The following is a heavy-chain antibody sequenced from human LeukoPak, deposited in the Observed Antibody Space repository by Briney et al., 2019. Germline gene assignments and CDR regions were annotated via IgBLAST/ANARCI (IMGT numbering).Heavy chain of an antibody. Sequence: GGSLRLSCAASGFTFGDYYMTWLRQAPGKGLEWVSYISSSGHSRQYADSVKGRFTISRDDAKNSLYLQMNSLRADDTAVYYCAKGGLVHRFDPWGQGTLVTVSS. V-gene: IGHV3-11*01. J-gene: IGHJ5*02. CDR3: AKGGLVHRFDP. CDR1: GFTFGDYY. CDR2: ISSSGHSR.